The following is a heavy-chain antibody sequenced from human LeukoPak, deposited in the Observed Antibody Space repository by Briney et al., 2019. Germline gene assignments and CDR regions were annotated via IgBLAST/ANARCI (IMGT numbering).Heavy chain of an antibody. CDR1: GGSISGYY. J-gene: IGHJ4*02. CDR3: ARVVGGVGLDY. CDR2: IYYTGTT. Sequence: SETLSLTCTVSGGSISGYYWTWIRQPPGEALEYIGCIYYTGTTNYNPSLNSRVTISVDTSKNQSALKLRSVTAADTAVYYCARVVGGVGLDYWGQGTLVTVSS. V-gene: IGHV4-59*01. D-gene: IGHD3-16*01.